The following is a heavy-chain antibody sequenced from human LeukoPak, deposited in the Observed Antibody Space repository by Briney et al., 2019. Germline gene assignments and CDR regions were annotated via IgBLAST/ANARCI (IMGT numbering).Heavy chain of an antibody. CDR1: GFSFSSSD. CDR2: ISSGGSTV. CDR3: ARADY. J-gene: IGHJ4*02. Sequence: PGGSLRLSCVASGFSFSSSDMNWVRRAPGKGLEWVSYISSGGSTVYYADSVKGRFTISRDNAKNSLYLQMNSLRAEDTAVYYCARADYWGQGTLVTVSS. V-gene: IGHV3-48*03.